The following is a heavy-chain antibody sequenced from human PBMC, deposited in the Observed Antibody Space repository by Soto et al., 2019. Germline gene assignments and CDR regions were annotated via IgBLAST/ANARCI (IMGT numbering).Heavy chain of an antibody. CDR3: AKRPASIITFDY. J-gene: IGHJ4*02. Sequence: EVQLLDSGGGLVQPGGSLRLSCAASGFTFSNYAMSWVRQAPGKGLEWVSTISGNGGSTYYAASVKGRFTISRDNSKNLLFLQINSLRDDASAVYYCAKRPASIITFDYWGQGTPVTVSS. V-gene: IGHV3-23*01. CDR2: ISGNGGST. D-gene: IGHD6-25*01. CDR1: GFTFSNYA.